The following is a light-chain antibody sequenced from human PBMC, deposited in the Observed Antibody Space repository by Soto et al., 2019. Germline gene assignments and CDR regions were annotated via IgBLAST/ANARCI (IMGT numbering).Light chain of an antibody. J-gene: IGLJ2*01. CDR2: DVT. Sequence: QSALTQPRSVSGSPGQSVAISCTGTSSDVGGYNYVSWYQQHPGKAPRLMISDVTKRPSGVPDRFSGSKSGNTASLTISGLQADDEADYYCCSYSGIYTSLVFGGGTKLTVL. V-gene: IGLV2-11*01. CDR1: SSDVGGYNY. CDR3: CSYSGIYTSLV.